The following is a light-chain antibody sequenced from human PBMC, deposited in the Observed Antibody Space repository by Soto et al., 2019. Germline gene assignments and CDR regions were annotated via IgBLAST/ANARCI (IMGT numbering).Light chain of an antibody. CDR1: SSDVGAYDF. CDR3: SSYTTTDPYV. Sequence: QSALTQPASVSGSPGQSITISCTGTSSDVGAYDFVSWYQQHPGKAPKYLIYEVSNRPSGVSDRFSGSKSGTTASLTISGLQGEDEADYYCSSYTTTDPYVFGTGTKLTVL. V-gene: IGLV2-14*01. CDR2: EVS. J-gene: IGLJ1*01.